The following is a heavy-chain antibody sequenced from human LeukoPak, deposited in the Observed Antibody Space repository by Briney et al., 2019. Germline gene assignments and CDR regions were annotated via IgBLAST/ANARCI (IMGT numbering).Heavy chain of an antibody. V-gene: IGHV4-4*07. J-gene: IGHJ3*02. CDR3: ARGRYCSADVCSGGDAFDI. Sequence: SETLSLTCTVSGGSINNYYWSWIRQPAGKGLEWIGRIYTRGSTNYNPSLKSRVTMSVDTSKNQFSLKLSSVTAADTAVYYCARGRYCSADVCSGGDAFDIWGQGTMVSVSS. CDR2: IYTRGST. D-gene: IGHD2-15*01. CDR1: GGSINNYY.